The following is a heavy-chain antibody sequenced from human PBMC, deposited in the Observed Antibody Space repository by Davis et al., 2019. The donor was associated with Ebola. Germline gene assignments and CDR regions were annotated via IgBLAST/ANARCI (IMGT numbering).Heavy chain of an antibody. J-gene: IGHJ5*02. CDR2: IIPIFGTA. D-gene: IGHD3-9*01. CDR3: ARAVLRYFDWSPGGGNWFDP. Sequence: SVKVSCKASGGTFSSYAISWVRQAPGQGLEWMGGIIPIFGTANYAQKFQGRVTITADKSTSTAYMELSSLRSEDTAVYYCARAVLRYFDWSPGGGNWFDPWGQGTLVTVSS. CDR1: GGTFSSYA. V-gene: IGHV1-69*06.